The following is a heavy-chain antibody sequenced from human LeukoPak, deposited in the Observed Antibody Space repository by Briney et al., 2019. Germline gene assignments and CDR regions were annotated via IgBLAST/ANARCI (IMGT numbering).Heavy chain of an antibody. Sequence: SETLSLTCTVSGGSFRSYYWGWIRQPPGKGLEWIGSIYYSGSTYYNPSLKSRVTISVDTSKIQFSLKLSSVTAADTAVYYCARQPDTAMVPFDYWGQGTLVTVSS. J-gene: IGHJ4*02. D-gene: IGHD5-18*01. CDR1: GGSFRSYY. CDR3: ARQPDTAMVPFDY. V-gene: IGHV4-39*01. CDR2: IYYSGST.